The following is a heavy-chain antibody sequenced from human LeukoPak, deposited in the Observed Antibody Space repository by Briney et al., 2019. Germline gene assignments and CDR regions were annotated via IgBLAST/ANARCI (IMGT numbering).Heavy chain of an antibody. J-gene: IGHJ4*02. CDR1: GGSISGYY. CDR2: IFYSGSA. V-gene: IGHV4-59*01. D-gene: IGHD6-13*01. CDR3: ARADSSSWYYFDY. Sequence: SETLSLICTVSGGSISGYYWSWIRQPPGKGLEWIGYIFYSGSANYNPSLKSRVTISVDTSKNQFSLKLSSVTAADTAVYYCARADSSSWYYFDYWGQGTLVTVSS.